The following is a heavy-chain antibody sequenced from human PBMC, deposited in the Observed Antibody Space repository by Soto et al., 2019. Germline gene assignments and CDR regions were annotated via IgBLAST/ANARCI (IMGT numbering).Heavy chain of an antibody. D-gene: IGHD3-22*01. CDR2: ISSSSSYI. J-gene: IGHJ4*02. CDR1: GFTFSSYS. V-gene: IGHV3-21*01. Sequence: EVQLVESGGGLVKPGGSLRLSCAASGFTFSSYSMKWVRQAPVKGLEWVSSISSSSSYIYYADSVKGRFTISRDNAKNSLYLQMHSLRAEDTAVYYCARASYYYDGGGYHGYWGQGTLVTVSS. CDR3: ARASYYYDGGGYHGY.